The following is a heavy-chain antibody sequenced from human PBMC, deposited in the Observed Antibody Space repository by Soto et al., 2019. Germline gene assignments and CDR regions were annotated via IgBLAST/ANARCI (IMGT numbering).Heavy chain of an antibody. CDR2: IITYNGNT. D-gene: IGHD2-2*01. Sequence: QVQLVQSGAEVKKPGASVKVSCKASGYTFTTYGISWVRQAPGKGLEWMGRIITYNGNTNYAQNLQGRVTMTTDTSASTAYMELRSLRSDDTAVYYCAGPTSPTLMPVGGYGGCFGLWGRGNRVTVPS. CDR1: GYTFTTYG. V-gene: IGHV1-18*01. CDR3: AGPTSPTLMPVGGYGGCFGL. J-gene: IGHJ2*01.